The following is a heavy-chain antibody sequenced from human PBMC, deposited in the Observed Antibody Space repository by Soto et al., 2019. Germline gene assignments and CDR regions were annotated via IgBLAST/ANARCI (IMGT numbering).Heavy chain of an antibody. CDR2: IYYSGST. CDR1: GGSISSGGYY. Sequence: SETLSLTCTVSGGSISSGGYYWSWIRQHPGKGLEWIGYIYYSGSTYYNPSLKSRVNISVDTSKNQFSLKLSSVTAADTAFFYCARDSQGTDENWFDPWGQGTLVTVSS. CDR3: ARDSQGTDENWFDP. J-gene: IGHJ5*02. V-gene: IGHV4-31*03.